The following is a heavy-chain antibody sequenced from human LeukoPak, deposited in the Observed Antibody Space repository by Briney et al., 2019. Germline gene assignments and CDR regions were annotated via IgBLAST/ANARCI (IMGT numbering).Heavy chain of an antibody. CDR1: GGTFSSYA. CDR2: IFPIFGTA. Sequence: ASVKVSCKASGGTFSSYAISWVQQAPGQGLEWMGGIFPIFGTANYAQKFQGRVTITADESTSTAYMELSSLRSEDTAVYYCARYYYYDSSGYDWGQGTLVTVSS. D-gene: IGHD3-22*01. V-gene: IGHV1-69*01. J-gene: IGHJ4*02. CDR3: ARYYYYDSSGYD.